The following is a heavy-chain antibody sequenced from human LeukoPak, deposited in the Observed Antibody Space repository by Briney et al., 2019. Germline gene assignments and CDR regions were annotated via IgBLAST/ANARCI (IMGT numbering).Heavy chain of an antibody. V-gene: IGHV1-18*01. Sequence: GASVKVSCKASGYTFTNYGISWVRQAPGQGLEWMGWISAYNGNTEYAQKVQGRVTMTTDTSTSTAYMELRSLRSDDTAVYYCARYYDSSGYYSWGQGTLVTVSS. CDR3: ARYYDSSGYYS. D-gene: IGHD3-22*01. CDR1: GYTFTNYG. CDR2: ISAYNGNT. J-gene: IGHJ4*02.